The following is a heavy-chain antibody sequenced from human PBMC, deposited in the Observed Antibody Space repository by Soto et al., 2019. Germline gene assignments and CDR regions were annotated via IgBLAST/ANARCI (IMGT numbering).Heavy chain of an antibody. CDR3: ERAVSHPAVDPKPLVVLGSFDY. Sequence: QVQLVQSGAEVKKPGSSVKVSCKASGGTFSSYAISWVRQAPGQGLEWMGGIIPIFGTANYAQKLQGRVTITADESTSTSYMELSSLRSEYTAVYYCERAVSHPAVDPKPLVVLGSFDYWGQGTLVTVSS. V-gene: IGHV1-69*01. CDR2: IIPIFGTA. CDR1: GGTFSSYA. J-gene: IGHJ4*02. D-gene: IGHD2-15*01.